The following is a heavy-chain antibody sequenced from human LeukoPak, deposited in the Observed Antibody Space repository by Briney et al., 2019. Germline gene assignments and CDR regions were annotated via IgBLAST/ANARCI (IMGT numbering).Heavy chain of an antibody. Sequence: PGGSLRLSCAASGFTFSLSGMNWVRQAPGKGLEWVSYISSSGRTIYYADSVKGRFTISRDNAKNSLYLQMNSLRAEDTAVYYCAELGITMIGGVWGKGTTVTISS. CDR2: ISSSGRTI. CDR1: GFTFSLSG. CDR3: AELGITMIGGV. J-gene: IGHJ6*04. V-gene: IGHV3-48*04. D-gene: IGHD3-10*02.